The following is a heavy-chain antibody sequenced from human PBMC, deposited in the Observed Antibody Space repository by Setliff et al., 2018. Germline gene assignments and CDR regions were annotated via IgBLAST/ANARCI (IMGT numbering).Heavy chain of an antibody. CDR2: FTPILLTP. J-gene: IGHJ4*02. CDR3: ARPRSPKISIFGGTPFDY. Sequence: GASVKVSCKASGGTFDSYSFTWLRQAPGQGLEWVGGFTPILLTPNYAQKFQGRITITADKSTSTAYMELSGLRSDDTAVYFCARPRSPKISIFGGTPFDYWGQGTLVTVSS. CDR1: GGTFDSYS. D-gene: IGHD3-3*01. V-gene: IGHV1-69*06.